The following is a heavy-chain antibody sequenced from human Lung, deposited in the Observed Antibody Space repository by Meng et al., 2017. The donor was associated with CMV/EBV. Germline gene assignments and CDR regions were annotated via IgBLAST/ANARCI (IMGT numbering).Heavy chain of an antibody. CDR3: ARVYYDSTNYYFSFGY. Sequence: GESLKISCVGSGYSFGNYAMHWVRQAAGKGLEWGAVISYDGDKKFYTDSVKGRFTISRDNSKNTLMLQMNSLRTEDTAVYYCARVYYDSTNYYFSFGYWGQGXLVTVSS. D-gene: IGHD3-22*01. CDR1: GYSFGNYA. V-gene: IGHV3-30*04. CDR2: ISYDGDKK. J-gene: IGHJ4*02.